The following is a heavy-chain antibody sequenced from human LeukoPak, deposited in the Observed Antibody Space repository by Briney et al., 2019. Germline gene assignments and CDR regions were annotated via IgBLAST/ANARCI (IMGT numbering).Heavy chain of an antibody. Sequence: PGGSLRLSCAASGLIVSNNYMIWVRQAPGKGLEWVSFIYSGGTIYYTDSVKGRFTISRDNSKNTLYLQMNSLRAEDTAVYYCAKTFGAAWFGEPMDVWGKGTTVTVSS. CDR1: GLIVSNNY. CDR2: IYSGGTI. J-gene: IGHJ6*03. D-gene: IGHD3-10*01. V-gene: IGHV3-53*01. CDR3: AKTFGAAWFGEPMDV.